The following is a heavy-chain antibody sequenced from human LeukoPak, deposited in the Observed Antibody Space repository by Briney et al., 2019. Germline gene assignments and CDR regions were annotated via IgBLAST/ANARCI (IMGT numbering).Heavy chain of an antibody. J-gene: IGHJ1*01. CDR2: ISGSGGST. CDR1: GGSISTYY. V-gene: IGHV3-23*01. D-gene: IGHD6-19*01. CDR3: AKPSIGVAGPVGH. Sequence: ETLSLTCTVSGGSISTYYWSWVRPAPGKGLEWVSAISGSGGSTYYADSVKGRFTISRDNSKNTPYLQMNSLRAEDTAVYYCAKPSIGVAGPVGHWGQGTLVTVSS.